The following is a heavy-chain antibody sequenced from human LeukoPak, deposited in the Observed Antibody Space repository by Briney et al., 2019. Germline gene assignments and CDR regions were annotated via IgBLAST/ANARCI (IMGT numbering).Heavy chain of an antibody. CDR2: ISSSSSYT. Sequence: GGSLRLSCAASGFTFGDYYMSWIRQAPGKGLEWVSYISSSSSYTNYADSVKGRFTISRDNAKNSLYLQMNSLRAEDTAVYYCASEYSYGSLYYWGQGALVTVSS. J-gene: IGHJ4*02. D-gene: IGHD5-18*01. CDR1: GFTFGDYY. V-gene: IGHV3-11*05. CDR3: ASEYSYGSLYY.